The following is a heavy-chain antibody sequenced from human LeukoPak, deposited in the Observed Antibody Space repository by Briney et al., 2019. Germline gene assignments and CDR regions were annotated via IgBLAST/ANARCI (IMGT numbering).Heavy chain of an antibody. CDR3: AREPYTHYYDSSGPNDY. D-gene: IGHD3-22*01. Sequence: SVKVSCKASGYTFTGYYMHWVRQAPGQGLEWMGWINPNSGGTNYAQKFQGRVTMTRDTSISTAYMELSRLRSDDTAVYYCAREPYTHYYDSSGPNDYWGQGTLVTVSS. CDR1: GYTFTGYY. J-gene: IGHJ4*02. CDR2: INPNSGGT. V-gene: IGHV1-2*02.